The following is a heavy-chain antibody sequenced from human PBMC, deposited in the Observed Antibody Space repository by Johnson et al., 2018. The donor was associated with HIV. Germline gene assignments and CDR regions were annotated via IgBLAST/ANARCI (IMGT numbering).Heavy chain of an antibody. CDR1: GFTFDDYG. Sequence: MLLVESGGGVVRPGGSLRLSCAASGFTFDDYGMSWVRQAPWKGLEWVSGINWNGGSTGYADSVKGRFTISRDNAKNSLYLQMNSMRAEDTALYYCTRGRLTYYYDGSGDDAFDIGGQGTMVTVSS. V-gene: IGHV3-20*04. D-gene: IGHD3-22*01. J-gene: IGHJ3*02. CDR3: TRGRLTYYYDGSGDDAFDI. CDR2: INWNGGST.